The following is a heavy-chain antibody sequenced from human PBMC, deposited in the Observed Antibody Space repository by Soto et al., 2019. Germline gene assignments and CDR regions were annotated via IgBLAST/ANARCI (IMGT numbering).Heavy chain of an antibody. CDR1: GGSFSGYY. CDR2: INHSGST. CDR3: ARVLHDAHAFDI. J-gene: IGHJ3*02. V-gene: IGHV4-34*01. Sequence: SETLSLTCAVYGGSFSGYYWSWIRQPPGKGLEWIGEINHSGSTNYNQSLKSRVTISVDTSKNQFSLKLSSVTAADTAVYYCARVLHDAHAFDIWGQGTMVTVSS.